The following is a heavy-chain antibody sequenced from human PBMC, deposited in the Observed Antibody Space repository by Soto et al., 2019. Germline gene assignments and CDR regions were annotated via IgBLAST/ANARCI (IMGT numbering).Heavy chain of an antibody. V-gene: IGHV3-33*02. CDR2: IWYDGSNQ. J-gene: IGHJ5*02. CDR3: ARHGCSGGSCWNWFDP. Sequence: PGGSLRLSCATSGFTFNTNGMHWVRQAPGKGLEWVAFIWYDGSNQYYTDSVKGRFTISRDDSTNTLFLQMNSLRADDTGVYYCARHGCSGGSCWNWFDPWGQGT. CDR1: GFTFNTNG. D-gene: IGHD2-15*01.